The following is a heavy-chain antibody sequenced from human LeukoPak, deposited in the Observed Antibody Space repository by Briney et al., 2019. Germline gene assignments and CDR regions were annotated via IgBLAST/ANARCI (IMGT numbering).Heavy chain of an antibody. V-gene: IGHV3-7*01. J-gene: IGHJ6*02. D-gene: IGHD3-9*01. Sequence: GGSLRLSCAASGFTFSSYWMSWVRQAPGKGLEWVANIKQDGSEKYYVDSVKGRFTISRDNAKNSLYLQMNSLRAEDTAVYYCARALGGYFNMGLDYYYYGMDVWGQGTTVTVSS. CDR2: IKQDGSEK. CDR3: ARALGGYFNMGLDYYYYGMDV. CDR1: GFTFSSYW.